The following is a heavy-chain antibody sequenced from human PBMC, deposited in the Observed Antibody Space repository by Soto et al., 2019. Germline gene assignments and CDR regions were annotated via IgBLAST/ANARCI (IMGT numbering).Heavy chain of an antibody. V-gene: IGHV4-34*01. Sequence: PSETLSLTCAVYGGSFSGYYWSWIRQPPGKGLEWIGEINHSGSTNYNPSLKSRVTISVDTSKNQFSLKLSSVTAADTAVYYCARGRGTVVVAAAYYFDYWGQGTLVTVSS. CDR1: GGSFSGYY. CDR2: INHSGST. D-gene: IGHD2-15*01. CDR3: ARGRGTVVVAAAYYFDY. J-gene: IGHJ4*02.